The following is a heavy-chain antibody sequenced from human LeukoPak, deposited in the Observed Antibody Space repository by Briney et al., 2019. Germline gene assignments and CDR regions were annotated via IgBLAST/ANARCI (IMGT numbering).Heavy chain of an antibody. D-gene: IGHD4-17*01. CDR3: ARDHSVTTPSV. V-gene: IGHV4-61*02. CDR1: GGSISSGRYY. J-gene: IGHJ4*02. CDR2: IYTSGST. Sequence: SETLSLNCTVSGGSISSGRYYWSWIRQPAGKGLEWIGRIYTSGSTNYNPSLKSRVTISVDTSKNQFSLKLSSVTAADTAVYYCARDHSVTTPSVWGQGTLVTVSS.